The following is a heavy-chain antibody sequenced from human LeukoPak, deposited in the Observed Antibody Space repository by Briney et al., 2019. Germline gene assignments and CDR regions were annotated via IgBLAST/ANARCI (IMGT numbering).Heavy chain of an antibody. Sequence: GGSLRLSCAASGFTFSSYGMHWVRKAPGKGLEWVAVISYDGSDKYYADSVKGRFTISRDNSKNTLYLQMNSLRAEDTAVYYCARDLFEDGYNFDYWGQGTLVTVSS. CDR1: GFTFSSYG. CDR2: ISYDGSDK. CDR3: ARDLFEDGYNFDY. J-gene: IGHJ4*02. V-gene: IGHV3-30*03. D-gene: IGHD5-24*01.